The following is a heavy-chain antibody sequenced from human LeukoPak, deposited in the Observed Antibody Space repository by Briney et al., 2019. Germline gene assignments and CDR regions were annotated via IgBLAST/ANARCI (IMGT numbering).Heavy chain of an antibody. CDR1: GYSISNGYY. CDR2: LYHSDSA. Sequence: SETLSLTCAVSGYSISNGYYWVWIRQPPERGLEWIGSLYHSDSAYYNTSLRSRVSMSVDTSKNQFSLTLSFVTAADTAAYYCARQHDSYYYYYIDVWGSGTTVTVSS. J-gene: IGHJ6*03. V-gene: IGHV4-38-2*01. CDR3: ARQHDSYYYYYIDV.